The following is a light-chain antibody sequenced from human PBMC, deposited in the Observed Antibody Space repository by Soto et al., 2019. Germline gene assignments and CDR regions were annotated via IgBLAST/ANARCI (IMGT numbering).Light chain of an antibody. CDR2: AAS. Sequence: IQLTQSPSSLSASVGDRVTITCRASQGISSYLAWYQQKPGKAPKLLIYAASTLQSGVPSRFSGSGSGTDFTLTISSLQPEDFAVYYCQQLDSYPLTFGGGTQVEIK. J-gene: IGKJ4*01. CDR1: QGISSY. V-gene: IGKV1-9*01. CDR3: QQLDSYPLT.